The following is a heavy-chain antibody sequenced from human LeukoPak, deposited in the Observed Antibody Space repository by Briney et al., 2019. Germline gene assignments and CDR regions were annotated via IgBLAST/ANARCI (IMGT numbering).Heavy chain of an antibody. CDR3: ANGFGELLSS. CDR1: GFTFSSYA. J-gene: IGHJ4*02. V-gene: IGHV3-30*04. CDR2: ISYDGSNK. Sequence: GGSLRLSCAASGFTFSSYAMHWVRQAPGKGLEWVAVISYDGSNKYYADSVKGRFTISRDNSKNTLYLQMNSLRAEDTAVYYCANGFGELLSSWGQGTLVTVSS. D-gene: IGHD3-10*01.